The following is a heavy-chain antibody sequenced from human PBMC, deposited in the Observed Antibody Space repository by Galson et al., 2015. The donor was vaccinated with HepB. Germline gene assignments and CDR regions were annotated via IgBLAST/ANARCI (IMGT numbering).Heavy chain of an antibody. CDR3: AKEVWSVEQLWSFDY. Sequence: SLRLSCAVSGFTFSSYAMNWVRQAPGKGLEWVSVISGSGGSTFYADSVKGRFTISRDNSKHTLYLQMNSLRAEDTAVYYCAKEVWSVEQLWSFDYWGQGTLVTVSS. D-gene: IGHD5-18*01. CDR2: ISGSGGST. J-gene: IGHJ4*02. V-gene: IGHV3-23*01. CDR1: GFTFSSYA.